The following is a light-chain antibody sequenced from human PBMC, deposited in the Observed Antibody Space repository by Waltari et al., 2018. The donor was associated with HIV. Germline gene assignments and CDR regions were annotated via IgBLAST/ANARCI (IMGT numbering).Light chain of an antibody. J-gene: IGLJ2*01. CDR1: DFYSNY. Sequence: SFEVTQPPSVSVSPGQTASFTCPGDDFYSNYVSWYQQKPGQSPVVVIYEDNKRPSGIPERFSGSKSGVTATLTISETQAMDEADYYCQMWDYRTAVFGGGTKLTVL. V-gene: IGLV3-1*01. CDR2: EDN. CDR3: QMWDYRTAV.